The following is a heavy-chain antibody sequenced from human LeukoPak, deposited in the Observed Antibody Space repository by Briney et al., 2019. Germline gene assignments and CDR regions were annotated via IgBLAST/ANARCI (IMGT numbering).Heavy chain of an antibody. J-gene: IGHJ4*02. Sequence: SVTVSCKASGGTFSSYAISWVRQAPGQGLEWMGGIIPIFGTANYAQKFQGRVTITADESTSTAYMEVSSLRSEVTAVYYCARTNYYDSSGYYNVFDYWGQGTLVTVSS. CDR1: GGTFSSYA. CDR3: ARTNYYDSSGYYNVFDY. D-gene: IGHD3-22*01. V-gene: IGHV1-69*13. CDR2: IIPIFGTA.